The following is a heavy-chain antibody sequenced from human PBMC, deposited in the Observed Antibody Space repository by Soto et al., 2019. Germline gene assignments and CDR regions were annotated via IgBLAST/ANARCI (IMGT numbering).Heavy chain of an antibody. CDR3: ARRYYGGNYWYFDL. J-gene: IGHJ2*01. D-gene: IGHD4-17*01. Sequence: QVQLQESGPGLVKPSETLSLTCTVSGGSISSYYWSWIRQPPGKGLEWIGYIHYSGSTNYNPSLKRRVTISVDTSKNQFSLKLSSVTAADTAVYYCARRYYGGNYWYFDLWGRGTLVTVSS. CDR2: IHYSGST. V-gene: IGHV4-59*08. CDR1: GGSISSYY.